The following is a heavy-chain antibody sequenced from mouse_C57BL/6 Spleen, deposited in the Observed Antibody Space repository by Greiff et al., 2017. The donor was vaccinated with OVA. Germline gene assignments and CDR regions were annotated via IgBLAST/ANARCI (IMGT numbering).Heavy chain of an antibody. Sequence: EVQVVESGGGLVKPGGSLKLSCAASGFTFSDYGMHWVRQAPEKGLEWVAYISSGSSTIYYADTVKGRFTISRDNAKNTLFLQMTSLRSEDTAMYYCARRDQLGLYYFDYWGQGTTLTVSS. D-gene: IGHD4-1*02. CDR2: ISSGSSTI. V-gene: IGHV5-17*01. CDR1: GFTFSDYG. J-gene: IGHJ2*01. CDR3: ARRDQLGLYYFDY.